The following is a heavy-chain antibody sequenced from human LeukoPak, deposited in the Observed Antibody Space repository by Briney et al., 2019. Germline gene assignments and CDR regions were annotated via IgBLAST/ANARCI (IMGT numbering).Heavy chain of an antibody. CDR2: IKPDGTDT. CDR3: ARDDLRFGQLFPFDL. Sequence: GGSLRLSCTASGFTLRPYWMHWVRQAPGKGLVWVSRIKPDGTDTRYADSVKGRFTISRDNANNTLYLQMNSLRAEDTAVYYCARDDLRFGQLFPFDLWGRGTLVTVSS. V-gene: IGHV3-74*01. J-gene: IGHJ2*01. D-gene: IGHD3-10*01. CDR1: GFTLRPYW.